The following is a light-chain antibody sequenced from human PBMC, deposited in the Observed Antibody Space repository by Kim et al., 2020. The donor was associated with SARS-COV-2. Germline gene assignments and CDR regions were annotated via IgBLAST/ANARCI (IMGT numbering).Light chain of an antibody. J-gene: IGKJ4*01. CDR1: QSVSSSY. Sequence: TPGEGATLSCRTSQSVSSSYITWYQQKSGQAPKLVIYGTSTRATGIPDRFSGSGSGTAFTLTISRLEPEDFAVYYCQQYGTSPRTFGGGTKVEIK. CDR3: QQYGTSPRT. V-gene: IGKV3-20*01. CDR2: GTS.